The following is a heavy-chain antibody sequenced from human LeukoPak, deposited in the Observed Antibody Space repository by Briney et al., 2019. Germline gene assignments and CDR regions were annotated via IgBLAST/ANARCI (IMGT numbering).Heavy chain of an antibody. V-gene: IGHV3-23*01. CDR2: ISGSGGST. J-gene: IGHJ4*02. Sequence: GGSLRLSCAASGFTFSSYAMSWVRQAPGKGLEWVSAISGSGGSTYYADSVKGRFTISRDNSKNTLYLQMNSLRAEDTAVYYCANSRSIVGATFFDYWGQGTLVTVSS. D-gene: IGHD1-26*01. CDR1: GFTFSSYA. CDR3: ANSRSIVGATFFDY.